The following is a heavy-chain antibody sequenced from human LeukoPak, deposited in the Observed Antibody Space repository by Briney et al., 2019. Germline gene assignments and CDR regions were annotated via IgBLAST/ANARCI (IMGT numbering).Heavy chain of an antibody. CDR3: ASDLSPKVGATHH. Sequence: ASVKVSCKASGYTFTGYYMHWVRQAPGQGLEWMGWINPNSGGTNYAQKFQGRVTMTRDTSISTAYMELSRLRSDDTAVYYCASDLSPKVGATHHWGQGTLVTVSS. CDR2: INPNSGGT. D-gene: IGHD1-26*01. V-gene: IGHV1-2*02. CDR1: GYTFTGYY. J-gene: IGHJ4*02.